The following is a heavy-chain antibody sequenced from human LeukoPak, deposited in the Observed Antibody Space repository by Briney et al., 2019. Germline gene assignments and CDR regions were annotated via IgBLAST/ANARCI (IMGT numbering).Heavy chain of an antibody. Sequence: KPSETLSLTCSVSGGSIGSYYWSWIRQPAGKGLEWIGRIFTSGNTVYNPSLSSRVTMSVDTSKNEFSLRLTSLTAADTAVYYCARSPHRLIGHWFDPWGQGIPVTVSS. CDR1: GGSIGSYY. D-gene: IGHD2-21*01. CDR3: ARSPHRLIGHWFDP. V-gene: IGHV4-4*07. CDR2: IFTSGNT. J-gene: IGHJ5*02.